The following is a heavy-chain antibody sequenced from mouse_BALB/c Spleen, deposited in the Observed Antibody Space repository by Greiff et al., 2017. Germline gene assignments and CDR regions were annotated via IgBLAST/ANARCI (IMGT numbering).Heavy chain of an antibody. J-gene: IGHJ4*01. V-gene: IGHV1-4*02. CDR1: GYTFTSYT. CDR2: INPSSGYT. Sequence: QVQLKESAAELARPGASVKMSCKASGYTFTSYTMHWVKQRPGQGLEWIGYINPSSGYTEYNQKFKDKTTLTADKSSSTAYMQLSSLTSEDSAVYYCARSPYYGNLYYAMDYWGQGTSVTVSS. CDR3: ARSPYYGNLYYAMDY. D-gene: IGHD2-10*01.